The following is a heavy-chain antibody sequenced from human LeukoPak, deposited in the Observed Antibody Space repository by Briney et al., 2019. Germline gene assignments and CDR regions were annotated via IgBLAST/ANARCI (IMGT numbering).Heavy chain of an antibody. CDR1: GFTFSSYS. D-gene: IGHD2-15*01. V-gene: IGHV3-48*04. CDR3: ARGSLGYCSGSTCYYFYMDF. Sequence: GGSLRLSCAASGFTFSSYSMNWVRQAPGKGLEWLSYISGSSSTIYYADSVKGRFTISRDNAKNSQYLQMNSLRAEDTAVYYCARGSLGYCSGSTCYYFYMDFWGKGTTVTVSS. J-gene: IGHJ6*03. CDR2: ISGSSSTI.